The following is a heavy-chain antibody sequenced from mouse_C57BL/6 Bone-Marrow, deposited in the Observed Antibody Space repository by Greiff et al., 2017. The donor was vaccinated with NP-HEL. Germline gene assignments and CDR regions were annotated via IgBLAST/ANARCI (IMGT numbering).Heavy chain of an antibody. CDR1: GFTFSDFY. V-gene: IGHV7-1*01. J-gene: IGHJ3*01. CDR3: ARDLIYYGNFGFAY. D-gene: IGHD2-1*01. CDR2: SRNKANDYTT. Sequence: EVQLQESGGGLVQSGRSLRLSCATSGFTFSDFYMEWVRQAPGKGLEWIAASRNKANDYTTEYSASVKGRFIVSRDTSQSILYLQMNALRAEDTAIYYCARDLIYYGNFGFAYWGQGTLVTVSA.